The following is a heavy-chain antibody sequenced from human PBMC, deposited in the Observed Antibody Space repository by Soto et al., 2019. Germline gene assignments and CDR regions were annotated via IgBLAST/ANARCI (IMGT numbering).Heavy chain of an antibody. CDR3: ARDSDRIAAHPSPTSAMDV. CDR2: INAGNGNT. V-gene: IGHV1-3*01. J-gene: IGHJ6*02. Sequence: ASVKVSCKASGYTFTSYAMHWVRQAPGQRLEWMGWINAGNGNTKYSQKFQGRVTITRDTSASTAYMELSSLRSEDTAVYYCARDSDRIAAHPSPTSAMDVWGQGTTVTVSS. CDR1: GYTFTSYA. D-gene: IGHD6-6*01.